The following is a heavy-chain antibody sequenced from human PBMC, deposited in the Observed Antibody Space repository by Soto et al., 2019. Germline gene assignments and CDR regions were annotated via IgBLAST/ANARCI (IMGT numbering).Heavy chain of an antibody. CDR1: GFNFGVFG. V-gene: IGHV3-30*03. J-gene: IGHJ4*02. D-gene: IGHD6-19*01. Sequence: GGSLRLSCAASGFNFGVFGMHWVRQAPGKGLEWLSVLSYEGSEEYYADSVRGRFTISRDNSKNTLFLQMDSLRVDDTGVYYCALTRRSSLLEVAGPGFEYWGQGTLVTVSS. CDR3: ALTRRSSLLEVAGPGFEY. CDR2: LSYEGSEE.